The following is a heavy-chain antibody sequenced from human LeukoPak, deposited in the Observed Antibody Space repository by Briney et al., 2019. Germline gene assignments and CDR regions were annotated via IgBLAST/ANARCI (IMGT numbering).Heavy chain of an antibody. V-gene: IGHV1-2*02. CDR2: INPDSGGA. CDR1: RYTFTGYY. Sequence: ASVKVSCKASRYTFTGYYIHWVRQAPGQGFEGIGWINPDSGGADYAQKFQGRVTMTRDTSISTVYMELNSLTSDDTAVYYCARDLDDSSGDDYWGQGTLVTVSS. J-gene: IGHJ4*02. D-gene: IGHD3-22*01. CDR3: ARDLDDSSGDDY.